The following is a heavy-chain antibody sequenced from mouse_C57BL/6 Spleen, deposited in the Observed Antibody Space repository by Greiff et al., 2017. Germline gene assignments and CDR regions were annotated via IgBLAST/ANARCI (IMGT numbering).Heavy chain of an antibody. CDR1: GFTFSDYG. V-gene: IGHV5-17*01. D-gene: IGHD2-4*01. J-gene: IGHJ3*01. CDR2: ISSGSSTI. Sequence: EVKLMESGGGLVKPGGSLKLSCAASGFTFSDYGMHWVRQAPEKGLEWVAYISSGSSTIYYADTVKGRFTISRDNAKNTLFLQMTSLRSEDTAMYYCARSGDYGAFAYWGQGTLVTVSA. CDR3: ARSGDYGAFAY.